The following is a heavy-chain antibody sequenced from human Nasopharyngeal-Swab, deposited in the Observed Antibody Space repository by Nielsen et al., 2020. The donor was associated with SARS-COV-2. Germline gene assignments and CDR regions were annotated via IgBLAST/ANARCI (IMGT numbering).Heavy chain of an antibody. CDR2: IYHSGST. D-gene: IGHD1-26*01. V-gene: IGHV4-38-2*02. J-gene: IGHJ3*02. Sequence: ESLKISCTVSGYSISSGYYWGWILQPPGKGLEWIGSIYHSGSTYYNPSLKSRVTISVDTSKNQFSLKLSSVTAADTAVYYCARDARWELLGAFDIWGQGTMVTVSS. CDR3: ARDARWELLGAFDI. CDR1: GYSISSGYY.